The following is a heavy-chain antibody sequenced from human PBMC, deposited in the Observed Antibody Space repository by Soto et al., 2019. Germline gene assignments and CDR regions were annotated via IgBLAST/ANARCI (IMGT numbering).Heavy chain of an antibody. CDR3: ARDGELAVTDTFEY. D-gene: IGHD6-19*01. J-gene: IGHJ4*02. CDR2: IIPIFGIP. Sequence: SVKVSCKASGGTFSSSVFSWVRQAPGQGLEWMGGIIPIFGIPNYAQKFQGRVTITADESTNTAYLELSSLRSEDTAVYYCARDGELAVTDTFEYWGQGTLVTVSS. CDR1: GGTFSSSV. V-gene: IGHV1-69*13.